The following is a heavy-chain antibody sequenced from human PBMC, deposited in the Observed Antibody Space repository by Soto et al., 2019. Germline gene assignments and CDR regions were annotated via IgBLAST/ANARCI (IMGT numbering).Heavy chain of an antibody. J-gene: IGHJ5*02. Sequence: EVQLLESGGSLVQPGGSLRLSGAASGFTFSSYAMSWVRQAPGKGLEWVSAISGSGGSTYYADSVKGRFTISRDNSKSTLYLRMNSLRAEDTAVYYCAGSSDWYAWFDPWGQGTLVTVSS. V-gene: IGHV3-23*01. CDR2: ISGSGGST. CDR3: AGSSDWYAWFDP. D-gene: IGHD6-19*01. CDR1: GFTFSSYA.